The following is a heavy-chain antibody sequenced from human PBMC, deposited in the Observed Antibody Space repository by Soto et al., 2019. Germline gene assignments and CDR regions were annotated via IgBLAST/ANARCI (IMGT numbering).Heavy chain of an antibody. V-gene: IGHV4-34*01. D-gene: IGHD3-3*01. CDR1: GGSFSCYY. J-gene: IGHJ4*02. Sequence: SETLSLTCAVYGGSFSCYYWIWIRQPPGKGLEWIGEINHSGSTNYNPSLKSRVTISVDTSKNQFSLKLSSVTAADTAVYYCARGFWSGYYFDYWGQGTLVTVS. CDR2: INHSGST. CDR3: ARGFWSGYYFDY.